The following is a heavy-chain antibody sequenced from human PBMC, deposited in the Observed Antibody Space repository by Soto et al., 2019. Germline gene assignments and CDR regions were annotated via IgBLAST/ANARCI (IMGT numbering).Heavy chain of an antibody. J-gene: IGHJ6*03. CDR1: GGSISSSSYY. Sequence: SETLSLTCTVSGGSISSSSYYWGWIRQPPGKGLEWIGSIYYSGSTYYNPSLKSRVTISVDTSKNQFSLKLSSVTAADTAVYYCARSGAYYYYYMDVWGKGTTVTVSS. V-gene: IGHV4-39*01. CDR3: ARSGAYYYYYMDV. D-gene: IGHD1-26*01. CDR2: IYYSGST.